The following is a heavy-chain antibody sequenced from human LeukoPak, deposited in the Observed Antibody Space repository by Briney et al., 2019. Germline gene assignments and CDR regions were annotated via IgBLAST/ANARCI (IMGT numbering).Heavy chain of an antibody. Sequence: GGALRLSCEASGFPFRDYYMSWIRQAPGKGLEWGAYISNTGTTIYYADSVKGRFTISRDNGNNLLYLRMNSLRAEDTAVYYCARDNSGAFGDSGQGTLVTVSS. CDR3: ARDNSGAFGD. D-gene: IGHD1-26*01. J-gene: IGHJ4*02. CDR1: GFPFRDYY. CDR2: ISNTGTTI. V-gene: IGHV3-11*01.